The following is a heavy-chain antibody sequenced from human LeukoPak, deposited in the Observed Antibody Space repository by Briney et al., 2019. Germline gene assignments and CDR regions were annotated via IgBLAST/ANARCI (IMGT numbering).Heavy chain of an antibody. CDR2: ISDDGSNK. V-gene: IGHV3-30*14. Sequence: PGRSLRLSCAASGFTFRTYAMNWVRQAPGKGLEWVAVISDDGSNKYYAESVKGQFTISRDNSKNTLYLQMNSLRAEDTAVYYCARSDWLLCFGCFDYWGQGTLVTVSS. CDR3: ARSDWLLCFGCFDY. CDR1: GFTFRTYA. D-gene: IGHD3-9*01. J-gene: IGHJ4*02.